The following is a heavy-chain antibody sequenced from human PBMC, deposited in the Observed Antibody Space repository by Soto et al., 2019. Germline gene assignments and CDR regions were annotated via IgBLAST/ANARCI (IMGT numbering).Heavy chain of an antibody. CDR2: IIPTFGTG. J-gene: IGHJ6*02. D-gene: IGHD3-10*01. V-gene: IGHV1-69*01. CDR1: GGTFNNYA. Sequence: QVLLVQSGPEVQKPGSSVKVSCKASGGTFNNYAINWVRQAPGKGLEWMGGIIPTFGTGNHAQKLQGRVTITADESTTTAYMELNSLRSEDTAIYYCSSFDGTLVRGGRSSPYEMDVLGQGTTVIVSS. CDR3: SSFDGTLVRGGRSSPYEMDV.